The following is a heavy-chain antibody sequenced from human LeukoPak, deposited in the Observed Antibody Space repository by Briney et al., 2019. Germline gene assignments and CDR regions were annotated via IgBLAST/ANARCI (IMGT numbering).Heavy chain of an antibody. CDR1: GFTFSSYA. Sequence: PGASLRLSCAASGFTFSSYAMSWVRQAPGEGLECVSAISGNGGSTYYADSLKGRFTISRDNTKNTLYLQMNSPRAEDTAVYYCVKVPYSITYFSFDYWGQGALVTVSS. CDR3: VKVPYSITYFSFDY. D-gene: IGHD3-10*01. V-gene: IGHV3-23*01. CDR2: ISGNGGST. J-gene: IGHJ4*02.